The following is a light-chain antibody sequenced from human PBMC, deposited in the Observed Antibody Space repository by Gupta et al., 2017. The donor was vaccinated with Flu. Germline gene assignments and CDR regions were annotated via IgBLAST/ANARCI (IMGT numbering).Light chain of an antibody. CDR3: HQSRSLPQT. CDR1: QSIGSS. CDR2: YAS. Sequence: EIVLTPSPDFQSVTPKEKVTITCRASQSIGSSLHWYQQKPDQSPKLLIKYASQSFSGVPSRFSGSGSGTDFTLTINSLEAEDAATYYCHQSRSLPQTFGQGTKVEIK. V-gene: IGKV6-21*01. J-gene: IGKJ1*01.